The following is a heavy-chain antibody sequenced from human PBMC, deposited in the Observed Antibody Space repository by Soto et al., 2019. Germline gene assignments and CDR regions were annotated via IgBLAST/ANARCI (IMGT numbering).Heavy chain of an antibody. D-gene: IGHD3-3*01. CDR2: TSGAGATT. J-gene: IGHJ5*02. CDR3: AKDLSPWRGFGLGH. Sequence: EVQLLESGGGSVQPGGSLRLSCAASGFDFRTYAMSWVRQAPGKALEWFSATSGAGATTYYADSVKGRFTISRDNSKSTLSLQMSGLRAEDTAVYDCAKDLSPWRGFGLGHWCQGALVTVSS. CDR1: GFDFRTYA. V-gene: IGHV3-23*01.